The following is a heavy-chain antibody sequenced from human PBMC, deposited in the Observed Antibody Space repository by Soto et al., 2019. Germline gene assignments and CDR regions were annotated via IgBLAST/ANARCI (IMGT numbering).Heavy chain of an antibody. D-gene: IGHD3-16*02. CDR3: ARFVITFGGVIVNYGMDV. Sequence: ASVKVSCKASGYTFTSYGISWVRQAPGQGLEWMGWISAYNGNTNYAQKLQGRVTMTTDTSTSTAYMELRSLRSDDTAVYYCARFVITFGGVIVNYGMDVWGQGTTVTVSS. CDR1: GYTFTSYG. J-gene: IGHJ6*02. V-gene: IGHV1-18*01. CDR2: ISAYNGNT.